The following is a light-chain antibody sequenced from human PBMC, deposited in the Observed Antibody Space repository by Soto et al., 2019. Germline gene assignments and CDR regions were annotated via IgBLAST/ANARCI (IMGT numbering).Light chain of an antibody. Sequence: DIQMTQSPSTLSASVGDRVTISCRASQDISIYLAWYQQKPGKAPKLLIYDASILQSGIPSSFSGSGYGTEFTLTISSLQPADFATYYCQRYYDYSTFGLGPKVEIK. CDR2: DAS. J-gene: IGKJ1*01. CDR3: QRYYDYST. V-gene: IGKV1-5*01. CDR1: QDISIY.